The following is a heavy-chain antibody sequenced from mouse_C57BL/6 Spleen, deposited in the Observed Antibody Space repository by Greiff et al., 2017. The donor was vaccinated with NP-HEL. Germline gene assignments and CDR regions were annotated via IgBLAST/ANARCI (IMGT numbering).Heavy chain of an antibody. D-gene: IGHD2-4*01. CDR1: GYTFTDHT. Sequence: VQLQQSDAELVKPGASVKISCKVSGYTFTDHTIHWMKQRPEQGLEWIGYIYPSDGSNKYNEKFKGKAKLTADKSTRTAYMQLNSLTSEDSAVYFCAKDYDGEGAMDYWGQGTSVTVSS. CDR3: AKDYDGEGAMDY. V-gene: IGHV1-78*01. CDR2: IYPSDGSN. J-gene: IGHJ4*01.